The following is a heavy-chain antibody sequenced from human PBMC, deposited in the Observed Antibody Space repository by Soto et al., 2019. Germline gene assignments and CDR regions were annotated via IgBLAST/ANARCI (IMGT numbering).Heavy chain of an antibody. Sequence: EVQLVESGGGLVQPGGSLKLSCAASGFTFSGSAMHWVRQASGKGLEWVGRIRSKANSYATAYAASVKGRFTISRDDSKNTGYLQMNSLKTEDTAVYYCTRHDSNYDFWSGSPPRYGMDVWGQGTTVTVSS. CDR2: IRSKANSYAT. D-gene: IGHD3-3*01. CDR3: TRHDSNYDFWSGSPPRYGMDV. J-gene: IGHJ6*02. CDR1: GFTFSGSA. V-gene: IGHV3-73*01.